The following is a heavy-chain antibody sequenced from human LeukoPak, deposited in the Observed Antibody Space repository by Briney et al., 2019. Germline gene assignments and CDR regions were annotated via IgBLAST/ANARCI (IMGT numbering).Heavy chain of an antibody. CDR3: TTGLCSSTRCPSPTS. CDR1: GFTFSNAW. J-gene: IGHJ5*02. CDR2: IKSKTDGGTT. V-gene: IGHV3-15*01. Sequence: PGGSLRLSCAASGFTFSNAWMSWVRQAPGKGLEWVGRIKSKTDGGTTDYAAPVKGRFTISRDDSKNTLYLQMNSLKTEDTAVYYCTTGLCSSTRCPSPTSWGQGTLVTVSS. D-gene: IGHD2-2*01.